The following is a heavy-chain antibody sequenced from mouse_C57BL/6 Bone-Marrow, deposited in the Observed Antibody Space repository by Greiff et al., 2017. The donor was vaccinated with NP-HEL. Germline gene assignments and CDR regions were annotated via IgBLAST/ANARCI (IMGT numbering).Heavy chain of an antibody. Sequence: EVKLMESEGGLVQPGSSMKLSCTASGFTFSDYYMAWVRQVPEKGLEWVANINYDGSSTYYLDSLKSRFIISRDNAKNILYLQMSSLKSEDTATYYCARTLIYDGYSWYFDVWGTGTTVTVSS. CDR2: INYDGSST. CDR3: ARTLIYDGYSWYFDV. CDR1: GFTFSDYY. V-gene: IGHV5-16*01. J-gene: IGHJ1*03. D-gene: IGHD2-3*01.